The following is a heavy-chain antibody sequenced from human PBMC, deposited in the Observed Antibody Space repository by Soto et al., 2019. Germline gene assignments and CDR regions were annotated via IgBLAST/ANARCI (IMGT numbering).Heavy chain of an antibody. D-gene: IGHD3-22*01. V-gene: IGHV1-69*01. CDR2: IIPIFGTA. J-gene: IGHJ4*02. Sequence: QVQLVQSGAEVKKPGSSVKVSCKASGGTFSSYAISWVRQAPGQGLEWMGGIIPIFGTANYAQKFQGRVTITADESTSTAYMELSSLRSEDTAVYYCARVLALTPYDSSGYFPLDYWGQGTLVTVSS. CDR1: GGTFSSYA. CDR3: ARVLALTPYDSSGYFPLDY.